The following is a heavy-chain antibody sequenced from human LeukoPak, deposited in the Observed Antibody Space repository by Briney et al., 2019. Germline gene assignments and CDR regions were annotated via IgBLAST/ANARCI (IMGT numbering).Heavy chain of an antibody. J-gene: IGHJ4*02. CDR2: ISYDGSNK. CDR3: AKDDSSGYYRPFVDY. D-gene: IGHD3-22*01. Sequence: GGPLRLSCAASGFTFSSYGMHWVRQAPGKGLEWVAVISYDGSNKYYADSVKGRFTISRDNSKNTLYLQMNSLRAEDTAVYYCAKDDSSGYYRPFVDYWGQGTLVTVSS. CDR1: GFTFSSYG. V-gene: IGHV3-30*18.